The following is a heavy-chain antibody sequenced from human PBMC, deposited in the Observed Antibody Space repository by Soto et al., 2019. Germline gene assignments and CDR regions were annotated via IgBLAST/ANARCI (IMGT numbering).Heavy chain of an antibody. CDR1: GGSISSGGYY. D-gene: IGHD3-3*01. V-gene: IGHV4-31*03. CDR3: ARSQTGYDFWSGSFDY. CDR2: IYYSGST. Sequence: PSETLSLTCTVSGGSISSGGYYWSWIRQHPGKGLEWIGYIYYSGSTYYNPSLKSRVTISVDTSKNQFSLKLSSVTAADTAVYYCARSQTGYDFWSGSFDYWGQGTLVTVSS. J-gene: IGHJ4*02.